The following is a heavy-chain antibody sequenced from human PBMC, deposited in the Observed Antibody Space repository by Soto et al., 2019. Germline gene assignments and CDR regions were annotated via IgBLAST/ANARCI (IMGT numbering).Heavy chain of an antibody. CDR2: ISYDGSNK. CDR3: AKDLSPVPVTTNPVDY. Sequence: GGSLRLSCAASGFTFSSYGMHWVRQAPGKGLEWVAVISYDGSNKYYADSVKGRFTISRDNSKNTLYLQMNSLRAEDTAVYYCAKDLSPVPVTTNPVDYWGQGTLVTVSS. V-gene: IGHV3-30*18. J-gene: IGHJ4*02. D-gene: IGHD4-17*01. CDR1: GFTFSSYG.